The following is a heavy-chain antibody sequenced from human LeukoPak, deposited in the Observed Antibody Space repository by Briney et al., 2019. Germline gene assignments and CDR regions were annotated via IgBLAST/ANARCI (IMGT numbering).Heavy chain of an antibody. CDR1: GFTFNNYA. J-gene: IGHJ4*02. CDR2: IPYHGSNK. D-gene: IGHD5-12*01. CDR3: AKEQPQTWLFDY. Sequence: QPGRSLRLSCAASGFTFNNYAMHWVRQAPGKGLEWVAVIPYHGSNKNYADSVKGRFTISRDNSKNTLYLQMNSLRAEDTAVYYCAKEQPQTWLFDYWGQGTPVTVSS. V-gene: IGHV3-30*04.